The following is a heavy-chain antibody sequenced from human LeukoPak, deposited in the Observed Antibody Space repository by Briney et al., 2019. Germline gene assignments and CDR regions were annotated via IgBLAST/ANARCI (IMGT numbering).Heavy chain of an antibody. V-gene: IGHV3-48*01. Sequence: PGGSLRLSCAAAGFTFSKFAMHWVRQAPGKGLEWVSYISSSSTTIYYADSLKGRFNISRDNAKNSLYLQMNSLRAEDTAVYYCARRSGHYYWYFDLWGRGTLVTVSS. CDR3: ARRSGHYYWYFDL. D-gene: IGHD6-25*01. CDR1: GFTFSKFA. J-gene: IGHJ2*01. CDR2: ISSSSTTI.